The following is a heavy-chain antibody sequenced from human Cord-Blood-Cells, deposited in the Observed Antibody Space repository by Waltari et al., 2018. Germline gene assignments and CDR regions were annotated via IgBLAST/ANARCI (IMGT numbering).Heavy chain of an antibody. CDR2: IIHILGIA. V-gene: IGHV1-69*04. CDR1: GGTFSSYA. J-gene: IGHJ1*01. D-gene: IGHD1-26*01. Sequence: QVQLVQSGAEVKKPGSSVKVSCKASGGTFSSYAISWVRQAPGQGLEWMGGIIHILGIANYAQKFQGRVTITADETTGTAYMELSSRRSEDTAVYYCARGGAVGATLAEYFQHWGQGTLVTVSS. CDR3: ARGGAVGATLAEYFQH.